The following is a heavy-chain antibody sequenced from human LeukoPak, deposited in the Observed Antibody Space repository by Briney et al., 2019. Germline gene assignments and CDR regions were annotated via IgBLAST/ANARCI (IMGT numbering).Heavy chain of an antibody. Sequence: GGSLRLSCAASGFTFSSYAMSWVRQAPGKGLEWVSAISGSGGSTYYADSVKGRFTISRDNSRNTLYLQMNSLRAEDTAVYYCAKTEERWLQLPGYWGQGTLVTVSS. J-gene: IGHJ4*02. D-gene: IGHD5-12*01. V-gene: IGHV3-23*01. CDR2: ISGSGGST. CDR3: AKTEERWLQLPGY. CDR1: GFTFSSYA.